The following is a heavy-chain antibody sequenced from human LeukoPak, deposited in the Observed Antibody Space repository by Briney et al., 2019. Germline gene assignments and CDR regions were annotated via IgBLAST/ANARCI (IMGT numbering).Heavy chain of an antibody. D-gene: IGHD1-7*01. CDR3: ARGRYNWNYGEYMDV. CDR2: INPSGGST. V-gene: IGHV1-46*01. Sequence: ASVKVSCKASGYTFTSYYMHWVRQAPGQGLECMGIINPSGGSTSYAQKFQGRVTMTRDTSTNTVYMELSSLRSEDTAVYYCARGRYNWNYGEYMDVWGKGTTVTVSS. CDR1: GYTFTSYY. J-gene: IGHJ6*03.